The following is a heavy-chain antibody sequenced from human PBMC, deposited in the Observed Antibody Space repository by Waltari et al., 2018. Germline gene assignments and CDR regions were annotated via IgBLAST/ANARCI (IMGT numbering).Heavy chain of an antibody. Sequence: QLQLQESGPGLVKPSETLSLTCTVSGGSISSSSYYWGWLRQPPGKGLEWIGSIYYSGSTYYNPSLKSRVTISVDTSKNQFSLKLSSVTAADTAVYYCASLYSSGSSFYGMDVWGQGTTVTVSS. CDR3: ASLYSSGSSFYGMDV. D-gene: IGHD6-19*01. V-gene: IGHV4-39*07. J-gene: IGHJ6*02. CDR2: IYYSGST. CDR1: GGSISSSSYY.